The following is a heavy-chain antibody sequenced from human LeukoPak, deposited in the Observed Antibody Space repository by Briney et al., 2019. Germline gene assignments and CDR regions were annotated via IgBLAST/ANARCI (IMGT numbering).Heavy chain of an antibody. CDR2: ISWNSGSI. CDR1: GFTFDDYA. V-gene: IGHV3-9*01. J-gene: IGHJ6*03. CDR3: AKGPYSSSWYSYYYYMDV. D-gene: IGHD6-13*01. Sequence: GGSLRLSCAASGFTFDDYAMHWVRQAPGKGLEWVSGISWNSGSIGYADSVKGRFTISRDNAKNSLYLQMNSLRAEDTALYYCAKGPYSSSWYSYYYYMDVWGKGTTVTISS.